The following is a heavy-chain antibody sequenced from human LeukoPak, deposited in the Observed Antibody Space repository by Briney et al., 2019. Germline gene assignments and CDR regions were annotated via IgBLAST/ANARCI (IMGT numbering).Heavy chain of an antibody. J-gene: IGHJ4*02. V-gene: IGHV3-23*01. CDR3: AKSPWFGELSYLDY. CDR2: ISGSGGST. Sequence: GGSLRLSCAASGFTFSSYAMSWVRQAPGKGLEWVSAISGSGGSTYYADSVKGRFTISRDNSKNTLYLQMNSLRAEDTAVYYCAKSPWFGELSYLDYWGQGTLVTVSS. CDR1: GFTFSSYA. D-gene: IGHD3-10*01.